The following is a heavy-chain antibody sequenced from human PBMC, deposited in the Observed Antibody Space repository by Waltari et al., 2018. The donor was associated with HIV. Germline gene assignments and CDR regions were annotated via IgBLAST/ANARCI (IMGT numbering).Heavy chain of an antibody. Sequence: EVQLVESGGNLVQPGGSLRLSCAASGFTFSSYSMNWVRQAPGKGLEWVSYISSSSSPTYYADSVRGRFTISRDNAKNSLYLQRNSLRDEDTAVYYCARRIAAGGTQYFEYWGQGTLVTVSS. CDR3: ARRIAAGGTQYFEY. CDR1: GFTFSSYS. V-gene: IGHV3-48*02. CDR2: ISSSSSPT. D-gene: IGHD6-13*01. J-gene: IGHJ4*02.